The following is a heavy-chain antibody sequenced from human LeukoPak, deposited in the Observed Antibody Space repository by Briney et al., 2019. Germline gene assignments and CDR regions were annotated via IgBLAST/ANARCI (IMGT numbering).Heavy chain of an antibody. V-gene: IGHV3-23*01. CDR3: AKSTGFGVVIGYFHY. Sequence: GGSLRLSCAASGFTFSSYAMSWVRQAPGKGLEWVSAISGSGGSTYYADSVKGRFTISRNNSKNTLYLQMNSLRAEDTAVYYCAKSTGFGVVIGYFHYWGQGTLVTVSS. D-gene: IGHD3-3*01. CDR2: ISGSGGST. CDR1: GFTFSSYA. J-gene: IGHJ4*02.